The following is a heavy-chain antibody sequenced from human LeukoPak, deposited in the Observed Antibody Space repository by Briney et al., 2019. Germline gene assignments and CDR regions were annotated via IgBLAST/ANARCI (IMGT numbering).Heavy chain of an antibody. CDR2: IYTSGST. D-gene: IGHD5-12*01. J-gene: IGHJ4*02. Sequence: SETLSLTCTVSGGSISSGSYYWSWIRQPAGKGLEWIGRIYTSGSTNYNPSLKSRVTISLDTSKNQFSLKLTSVTAADTAVHYCARLGGYSGYDLDYWGQGTLVTVSS. CDR1: GGSISSGSYY. V-gene: IGHV4-61*02. CDR3: ARLGGYSGYDLDY.